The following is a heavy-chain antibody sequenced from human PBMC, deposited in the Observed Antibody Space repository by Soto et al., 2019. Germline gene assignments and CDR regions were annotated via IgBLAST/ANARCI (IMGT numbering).Heavy chain of an antibody. CDR1: GGTISGYY. CDR2: MYNTGST. J-gene: IGHJ6*02. Sequence: SETLSLTCTTSGGTISGYYWSWLRQSPGKGLEWIGYMYNTGSTVYNPSFKSRVTISVDTSKNQFSLKLNSVTAADTAVYYCARDLWGYCGTDCYPLDVWGQGTTFT. D-gene: IGHD2-21*02. CDR3: ARDLWGYCGTDCYPLDV. V-gene: IGHV4-59*01.